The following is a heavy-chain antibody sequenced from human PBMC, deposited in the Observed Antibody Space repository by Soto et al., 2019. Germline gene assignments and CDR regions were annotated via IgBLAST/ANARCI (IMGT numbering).Heavy chain of an antibody. V-gene: IGHV3-33*01. D-gene: IGHD2-15*01. CDR1: GFIFNTYG. Sequence: QVQLVESGGGVAQPGGSLRLSCTTSGFIFNTYGMHWVRQAPGKGLEWVAIIWYDGSNKYYADSVKGRFTISRDNSKNTLYLQMNSLRAEDTALYYCARADCTGAYCYSWPFNYGVDVWGQGTTVTVSS. J-gene: IGHJ6*02. CDR2: IWYDGSNK. CDR3: ARADCTGAYCYSWPFNYGVDV.